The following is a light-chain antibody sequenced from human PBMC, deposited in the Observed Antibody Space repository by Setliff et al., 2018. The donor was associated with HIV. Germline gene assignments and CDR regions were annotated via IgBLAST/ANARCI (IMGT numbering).Light chain of an antibody. Sequence: QSALAQPPSVSGSPGQSVTISCTGTSSDVGSYNRVSWYQQPPGTAPKLLIYEVSNRPSGVPDRFSGSKSGNTASLTISGLQADDEADYYCSSYTSSSGGVFGGGTKVT. CDR2: EVS. V-gene: IGLV2-18*02. CDR1: SSDVGSYNR. CDR3: SSYTSSSGGV. J-gene: IGLJ2*01.